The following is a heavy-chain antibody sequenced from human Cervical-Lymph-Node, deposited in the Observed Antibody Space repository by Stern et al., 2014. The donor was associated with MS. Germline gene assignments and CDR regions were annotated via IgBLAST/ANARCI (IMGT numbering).Heavy chain of an antibody. CDR2: VYYSGAT. J-gene: IGHJ4*02. CDR3: AKHACTGAACPFDL. V-gene: IGHV4-39*01. CDR1: GDSISSYTHY. Sequence: QLQLQASGPGLVKPSETLSLTCAVSGDSISSYTHYWAWIRQPPGKGLEWIGSVYYSGATYYNPSLKSPVTISVDTSKNHFSLGLNSVTAADTAVYYCAKHACTGAACPFDLWGQGTLVTVSS. D-gene: IGHD2-8*02.